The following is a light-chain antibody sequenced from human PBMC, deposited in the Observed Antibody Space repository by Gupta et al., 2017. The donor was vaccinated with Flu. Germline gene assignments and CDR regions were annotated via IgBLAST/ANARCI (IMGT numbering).Light chain of an antibody. CDR2: AAA. Sequence: DIQLTQSPSFLSASVGDRGTSTCRDSKGISTYLAGYQQKPGKAPKLLSYAAATLQRGVTSRVTGTDCGTEFTSMRTSIEAEDYGNEFGQPLSNPFGGGTKLEIK. CDR3: QPLSNP. CDR1: KGISTY. V-gene: IGKV1-9*01. J-gene: IGKJ4*01.